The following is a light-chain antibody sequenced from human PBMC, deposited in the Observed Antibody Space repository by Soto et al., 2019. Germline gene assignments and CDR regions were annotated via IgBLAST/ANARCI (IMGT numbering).Light chain of an antibody. CDR3: HQFGSSPSS. J-gene: IGKJ1*01. V-gene: IGKV3-20*01. CDR2: GAS. Sequence: EIVLTQSPGTLSLSPGERATLSCRASQSVSSTYLAWYQQRPGQAPRRLIYGASSRATGIPDRFSGSGSGTCFTLTISRLEPEDFAVYDCHQFGSSPSSFGKGTNVEIK. CDR1: QSVSSTY.